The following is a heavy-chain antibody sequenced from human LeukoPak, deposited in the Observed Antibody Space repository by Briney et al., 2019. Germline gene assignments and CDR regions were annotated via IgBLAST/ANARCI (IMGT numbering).Heavy chain of an antibody. CDR1: GFIFSNYA. D-gene: IGHD1-26*01. CDR3: AKDGSWELLEGYFDY. V-gene: IGHV3-30*18. CDR2: ISYDGSNK. J-gene: IGHJ4*02. Sequence: PGRSLRLSCAASGFIFSNYAMHWVRQAPGKGLEWVAVISYDGSNKYYADSVKGRFTISRDNSKNTLYLQMNSLRAEDTAVYYCAKDGSWELLEGYFDYWGQGTLVTVSS.